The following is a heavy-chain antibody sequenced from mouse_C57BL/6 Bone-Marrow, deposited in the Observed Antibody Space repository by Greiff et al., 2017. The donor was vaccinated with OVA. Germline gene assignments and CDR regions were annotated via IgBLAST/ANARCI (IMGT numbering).Heavy chain of an antibody. CDR3: APYGSSLYAFYAMDY. CDR1: GYTFTSYW. Sequence: QVQLKQPGAELVKPGASVKVSCKASGYTFTSYWMHWVKQRPGQGLEWIGRIHPSDSDTNYNQKFKGKATLTVDKSSSTAYMQLSSLTSEDSAVYYCAPYGSSLYAFYAMDYWGQGTSVTVSS. CDR2: IHPSDSDT. J-gene: IGHJ4*01. V-gene: IGHV1-74*01. D-gene: IGHD1-1*01.